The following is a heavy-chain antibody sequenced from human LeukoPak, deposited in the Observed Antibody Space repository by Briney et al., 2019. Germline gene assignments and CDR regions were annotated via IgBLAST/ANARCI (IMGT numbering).Heavy chain of an antibody. D-gene: IGHD3-10*01. Sequence: ASVKVSCKASGFTFTSSAMQWVRQARGQRLEWIGWIVVGSGNTNYAQKFQERVTITRDMSTSTAYMELSSLRPEDTAVYYCAALRYYGSGSRTRYMDVWGKGTTVTVSS. CDR2: IVVGSGNT. J-gene: IGHJ6*03. CDR1: GFTFTSSA. CDR3: AALRYYGSGSRTRYMDV. V-gene: IGHV1-58*02.